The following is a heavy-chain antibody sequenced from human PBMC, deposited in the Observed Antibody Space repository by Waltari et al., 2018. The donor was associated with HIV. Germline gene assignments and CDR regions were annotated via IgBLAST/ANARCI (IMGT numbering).Heavy chain of an antibody. CDR1: GFTFSSYE. Sequence: EVQLVESGGGLVQPGGSLRLSCAASGFTFSSYEMNWVRQAPGKGLGWVSYSSSSGSTIYYADSVKGRFTISRDNAKNSLYLQMNSLRAEDTAVYYCARVGERVGYYFDYWGQGTLVTVSS. D-gene: IGHD3-10*01. V-gene: IGHV3-48*03. CDR2: SSSSGSTI. CDR3: ARVGERVGYYFDY. J-gene: IGHJ4*02.